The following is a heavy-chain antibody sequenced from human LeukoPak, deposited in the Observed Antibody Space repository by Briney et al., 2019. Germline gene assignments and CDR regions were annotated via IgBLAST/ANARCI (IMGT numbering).Heavy chain of an antibody. CDR2: ISAYNGNT. V-gene: IGHV1-18*01. CDR1: GYTFTSYG. J-gene: IGHJ4*02. Sequence: ASVKVSCKPSGYTFTSYGISWVRQAPGQGLEWMGWISAYNGNTNSAQKLQGRVTMTTDTSTSTAYMELRSLRSDDTAVYYCARAPFGSGSYGPPEFDYWGQGTLVTVSS. D-gene: IGHD3-10*01. CDR3: ARAPFGSGSYGPPEFDY.